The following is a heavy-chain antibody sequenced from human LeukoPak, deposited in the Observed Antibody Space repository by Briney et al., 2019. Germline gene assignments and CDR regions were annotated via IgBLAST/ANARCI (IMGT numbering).Heavy chain of an antibody. CDR3: VKDVNWSTY. V-gene: IGHV3-23*01. Sequence: GGSLRLSCAASGFTFSSYWMHWVRQAPGKGLEWVSVISGNGDTTYYADSVKGRFTISRDNSRNTVYLQMNSLRGDDTAVYYCVKDVNWSTYWGQGTLVTVSS. D-gene: IGHD1-1*01. CDR1: GFTFSSYW. CDR2: ISGNGDTT. J-gene: IGHJ4*02.